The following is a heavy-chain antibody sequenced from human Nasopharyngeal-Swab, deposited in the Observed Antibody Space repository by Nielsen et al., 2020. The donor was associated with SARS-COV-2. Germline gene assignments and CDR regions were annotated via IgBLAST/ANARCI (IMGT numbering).Heavy chain of an antibody. CDR1: GYTFTSYY. D-gene: IGHD3-10*01. CDR2: INPNSGGT. Sequence: ASVKVSCKASGYTFTSYYMHWVRQAPGQGLEWMGIINPNSGGTNYAQKFQGRVTMTRDTSISTAYMELSRLRSDDTAVYYCARGGTMVRGVTPFDYWGQGTLVTVSS. CDR3: ARGGTMVRGVTPFDY. J-gene: IGHJ4*02. V-gene: IGHV1-2*02.